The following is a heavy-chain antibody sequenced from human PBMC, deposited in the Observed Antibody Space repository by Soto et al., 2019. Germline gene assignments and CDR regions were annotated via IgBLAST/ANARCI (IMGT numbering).Heavy chain of an antibody. J-gene: IGHJ4*02. CDR2: ISAYNGNT. D-gene: IGHD3-22*01. Sequence: GASVKVSCKASGYTFTSYGISWVRQAPGQGLEWMGWISAYNGNTNYAQKLQGRVTMTTDTSTSTAYMELRSLRSDDTAVYYCAYDFSGYYRAEPYFFDYWGQGTLVTVSS. CDR1: GYTFTSYG. V-gene: IGHV1-18*01. CDR3: AYDFSGYYRAEPYFFDY.